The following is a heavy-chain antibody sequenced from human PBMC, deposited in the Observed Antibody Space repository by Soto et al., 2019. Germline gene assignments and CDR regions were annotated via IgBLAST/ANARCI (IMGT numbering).Heavy chain of an antibody. CDR2: INPKSGDT. D-gene: IGHD3-22*01. J-gene: IGHJ5*02. CDR1: GCTLTRYY. Sequence: ASVKVSSEASGCTLTRYYMYWAVHAAALELEWMGWINPKSGDTYYAQKFQGRITMTRDTSITTAYMDLGRLTSDDTAVYYCARDPRGGQHYDGGGYYHPGRHCCYPSRQGTLVTVSP. CDR3: ARDPRGGQHYDGGGYYHPGRHCCYP. V-gene: IGHV1-2*02.